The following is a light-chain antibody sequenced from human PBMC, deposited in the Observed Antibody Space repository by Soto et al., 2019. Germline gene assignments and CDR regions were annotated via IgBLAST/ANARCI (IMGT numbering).Light chain of an antibody. J-gene: IGKJ1*01. Sequence: EIVMTQSPVTLSVSPGERATLSCRASQHVNSNLAWYQQKPGQAPRLLIYGASTRATSIPARFSGSGSGTEFPLTISSLQSEDFAVYYCQQYNNWPPWTFGQGTKVEIK. V-gene: IGKV3-15*01. CDR3: QQYNNWPPWT. CDR2: GAS. CDR1: QHVNSN.